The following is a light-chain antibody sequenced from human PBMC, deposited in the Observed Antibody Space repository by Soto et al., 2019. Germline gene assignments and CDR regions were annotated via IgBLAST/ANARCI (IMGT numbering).Light chain of an antibody. CDR1: QSLTNSF. J-gene: IGKJ5*01. CDR3: QQRSNWPIT. Sequence: EFVLTQSPGTLSLSPGEGATLSCRASQSLTNSFIAWYQQKPGQAPRLLIYDTSIRASGIPDRFSGSGSGTDFTLTISSLEPEDFAVYYCQQRSNWPITFGQGTRLE. V-gene: IGKV3D-20*02. CDR2: DTS.